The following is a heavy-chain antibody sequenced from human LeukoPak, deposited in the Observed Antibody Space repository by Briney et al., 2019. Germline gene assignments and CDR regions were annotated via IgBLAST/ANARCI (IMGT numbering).Heavy chain of an antibody. J-gene: IGHJ4*02. CDR3: ARRDTSSGYYVFIY. CDR2: IYYSGST. D-gene: IGHD3-22*01. CDR1: GGSISSGSYY. V-gene: IGHV4-39*01. Sequence: KPSETLSLTXTVSGGSISSGSYYWGWISQPPGKGLEWIGSIYYSGSTNYNPSLKSRVTISVDTSKNQFSLKLSSVTAADTAVYYCARRDTSSGYYVFIYWGQGTLVTVSS.